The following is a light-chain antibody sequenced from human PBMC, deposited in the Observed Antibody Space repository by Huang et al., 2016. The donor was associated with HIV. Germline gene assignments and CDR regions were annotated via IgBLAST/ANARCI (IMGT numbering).Light chain of an antibody. CDR1: QAINNF. Sequence: IRMTQSPSSLSASTGDRVTITCRANQAINNFLAWYKQRPGSVPKLLIYAASTLQSGVPSRFRGNGSGTDFTLTIGCLHSEDVATYYCQQYDIHPLTFGPGTRVDIK. J-gene: IGKJ3*01. CDR3: QQYDIHPLT. CDR2: AAS. V-gene: IGKV1-8*01.